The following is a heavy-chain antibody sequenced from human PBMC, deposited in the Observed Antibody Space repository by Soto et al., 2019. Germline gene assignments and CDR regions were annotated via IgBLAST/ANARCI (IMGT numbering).Heavy chain of an antibody. Sequence: GGSLRLSCAASGFTFSNDGMHWVRQAPGKGLEWVAVISNDGSNKYYAESVKGRFTINPDTSKNQFPLQLNSVTPDDTAVYYCAREYSAGWSTWGQGTLVTVSS. V-gene: IGHV3-30*03. CDR2: ISNDGSNK. CDR3: AREYSAGWST. J-gene: IGHJ4*02. D-gene: IGHD6-19*01. CDR1: GFTFSNDG.